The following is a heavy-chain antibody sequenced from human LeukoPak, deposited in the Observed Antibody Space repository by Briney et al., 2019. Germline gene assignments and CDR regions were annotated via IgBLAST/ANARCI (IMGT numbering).Heavy chain of an antibody. Sequence: SETLSLTCTVSGGSISSYYWSWIRQPPGKGLEWIGYIYYSGSTNYSPSLKSRVTMSVDTSKNQFSLKLSSVTAADTAVYYCARDPRYCSGGSCYAWFDPWGQGTLVTVSS. CDR2: IYYSGST. CDR3: ARDPRYCSGGSCYAWFDP. V-gene: IGHV4-59*12. D-gene: IGHD2-15*01. J-gene: IGHJ5*02. CDR1: GGSISSYY.